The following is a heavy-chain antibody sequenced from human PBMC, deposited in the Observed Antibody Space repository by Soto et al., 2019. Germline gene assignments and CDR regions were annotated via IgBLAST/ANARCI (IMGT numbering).Heavy chain of an antibody. D-gene: IGHD6-19*01. Sequence: SGPTLVNPTDTLTLTCTVSGFSLSNARMGVSWIRQPPGKALEWLAHIFSNDEKSYSTSLKSRLTISKDTSKSQVVLTMTNMDPVDTATYYCARTPYSSGRGWFDPWGQGTLVTVS. CDR3: ARTPYSSGRGWFDP. J-gene: IGHJ5*02. V-gene: IGHV2-26*01. CDR1: GFSLSNARMG. CDR2: IFSNDEK.